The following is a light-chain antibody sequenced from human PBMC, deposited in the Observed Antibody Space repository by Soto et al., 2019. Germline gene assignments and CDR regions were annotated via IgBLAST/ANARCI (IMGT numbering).Light chain of an antibody. CDR2: EVT. CDR3: SSYAGSNTVV. J-gene: IGLJ2*01. CDR1: SSDVGGYNY. V-gene: IGLV2-8*01. Sequence: QSALTQPPSASGSPGQSVTISCTGTSSDVGGYNYVSWYRQDPGKAPKSIIYEVTKRPSGVPDRFSGSKSGNTASLTVSGLQAEDEADYYCSSYAGSNTVVFGGGTKLTVL.